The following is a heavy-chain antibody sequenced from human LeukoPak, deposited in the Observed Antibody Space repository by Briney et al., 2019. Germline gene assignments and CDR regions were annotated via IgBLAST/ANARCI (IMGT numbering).Heavy chain of an antibody. CDR1: GYTFTSYG. Sequence: ASVKVSCKASGYTFTSYGISWVRQAPGQGLEWMGWISAYNGNTNYAQKLQGRVTMTTDTSTRTAYMELRSLRSDDTAVYYCARDFPPNYGSDYYYYYMDVWGEGTTLTVSS. J-gene: IGHJ6*03. D-gene: IGHD3-10*01. V-gene: IGHV1-18*01. CDR2: ISAYNGNT. CDR3: ARDFPPNYGSDYYYYYMDV.